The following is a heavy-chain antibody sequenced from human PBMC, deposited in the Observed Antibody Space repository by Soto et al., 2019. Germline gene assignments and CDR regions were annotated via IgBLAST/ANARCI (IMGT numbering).Heavy chain of an antibody. V-gene: IGHV4-4*07. CDR2: IYTSGST. D-gene: IGHD2-15*01. J-gene: IGHJ4*02. Sequence: QVQLQESGPGLVKPSETLSLTCTFSGGSISGYYWSWIRQPPGKGLQWIGRIYTSGSTNYNPSLRSRVTMSLDTSKNHFSLKLGAGTAADTAVYYCARDPYCSGGSCRGEEDFDYWGQGTLVTVSS. CDR3: ARDPYCSGGSCRGEEDFDY. CDR1: GGSISGYY.